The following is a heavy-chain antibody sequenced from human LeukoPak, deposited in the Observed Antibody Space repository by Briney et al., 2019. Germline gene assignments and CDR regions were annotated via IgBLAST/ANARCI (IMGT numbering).Heavy chain of an antibody. V-gene: IGHV4-59*01. D-gene: IGHD6-13*01. Sequence: PSETLSLTCTVSGGSISSYYWSWIRQPPGKGLEWIGYIYYSGSTSYNPSLKSRVTISVDTSKNQFSLKLSSVTAADTAVYYCARSSIAAAVLDYWGQGTLVTVSS. CDR1: GGSISSYY. CDR2: IYYSGST. J-gene: IGHJ4*02. CDR3: ARSSIAAAVLDY.